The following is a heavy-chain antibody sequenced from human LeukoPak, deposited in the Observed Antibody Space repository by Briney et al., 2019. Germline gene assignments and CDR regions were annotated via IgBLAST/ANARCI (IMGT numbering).Heavy chain of an antibody. Sequence: GGSLRLSCAASGFTFSNYAMSWVRQAPGKGLEWVSSVSSSGVNTYYADSVKGRFTISRDNSRNTVYLQISSLRAEDTAVYYCAKRDRPCSGDCSAPYYFDYWGQGTLVTVSS. V-gene: IGHV3-23*01. CDR2: VSSSGVNT. J-gene: IGHJ4*02. CDR3: AKRDRPCSGDCSAPYYFDY. D-gene: IGHD2-21*02. CDR1: GFTFSNYA.